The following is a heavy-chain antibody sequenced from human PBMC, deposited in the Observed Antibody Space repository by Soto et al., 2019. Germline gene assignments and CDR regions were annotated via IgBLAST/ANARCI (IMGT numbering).Heavy chain of an antibody. V-gene: IGHV4-31*03. CDR2: IYYSGST. Sequence: PSETLSLTCTVSGGSISSGGYYWSWIRQHPGKGLEWIGYIYYSGSTYYNPSLKSRVTISVDTSKNQFSLKLSSATAADTAVYYCARDAAPGIAAAGTGIYYGMDVWGQGTTVTVSS. J-gene: IGHJ6*02. CDR1: GGSISSGGYY. D-gene: IGHD6-13*01. CDR3: ARDAAPGIAAAGTGIYYGMDV.